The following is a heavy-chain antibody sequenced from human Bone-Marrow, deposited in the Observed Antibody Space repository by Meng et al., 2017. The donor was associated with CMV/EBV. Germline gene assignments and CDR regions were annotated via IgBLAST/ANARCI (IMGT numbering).Heavy chain of an antibody. CDR2: IYHSGST. CDR1: GYSISSGYY. CDR3: ARSRYGLDYAFDI. J-gene: IGHJ3*02. V-gene: IGHV4-38-2*02. D-gene: IGHD5-18*01. Sequence: SETLSLTCTVSGYSISSGYYWGWIRQPPGKGLEWIGSIYHSGSTYYNPSLKSRVTISVDTSKNQFSLKLSSVTAADTAVYYCARSRYGLDYAFDIWGQGTMVTVSS.